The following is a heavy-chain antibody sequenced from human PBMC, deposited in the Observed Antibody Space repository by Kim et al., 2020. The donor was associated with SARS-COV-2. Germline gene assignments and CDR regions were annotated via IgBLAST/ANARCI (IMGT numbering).Heavy chain of an antibody. J-gene: IGHJ6*02. CDR3: ARESEMATSTSIYYYYGMDV. CDR2: IIPILGIA. D-gene: IGHD5-12*01. Sequence: SVKVSCKASGGTFSSYTISWVRQAPGQGLEWMGRIIPILGIANYAQKFQGRVTITADKSTSTAYMELSSLRSEDTAVYYCARESEMATSTSIYYYYGMDVWGQGTTVTVSS. CDR1: GGTFSSYT. V-gene: IGHV1-69*04.